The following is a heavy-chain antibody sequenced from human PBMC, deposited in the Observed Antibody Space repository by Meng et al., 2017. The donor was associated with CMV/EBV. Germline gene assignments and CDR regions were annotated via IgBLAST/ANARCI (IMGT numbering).Heavy chain of an antibody. J-gene: IGHJ4*02. Sequence: QITLKESGPTLVTPTQTLTLTCPFSGFSLSTSGVGVGWICQPPGKALEWLALIYWDDDKRYSPSLKSRLTITKDTSKIQVVLTMTNMDPVDTATYDCGGGYSYSFSYWGQGTLVTVSS. V-gene: IGHV2-5*02. CDR1: GFSLSTSGVG. D-gene: IGHD5-18*01. CDR2: IYWDDDK. CDR3: GGGYSYSFSY.